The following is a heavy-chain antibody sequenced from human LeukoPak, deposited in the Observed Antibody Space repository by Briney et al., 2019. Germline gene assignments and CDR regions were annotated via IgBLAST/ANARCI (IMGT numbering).Heavy chain of an antibody. CDR2: MNPNSGNM. Sequence: GASVKVSCKASGYTFTRYDINWVRQAAGQGLEWMAWMNPNSGNMGYAQKFQGRVTITRDTSTSTVYMELSSLRSEDTAVYYCARSYCSSTSCYLDYWGQGTLVTVSS. V-gene: IGHV1-8*03. D-gene: IGHD2-2*01. CDR3: ARSYCSSTSCYLDY. CDR1: GYTFTRYD. J-gene: IGHJ4*02.